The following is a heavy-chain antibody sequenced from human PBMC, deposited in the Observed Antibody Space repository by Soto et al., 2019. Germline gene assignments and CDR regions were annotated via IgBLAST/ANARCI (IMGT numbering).Heavy chain of an antibody. CDR2: IYFSGTT. CDR1: GGSMNNYY. CDR3: ARQGGSHLDFRY. V-gene: IGHV4-59*08. Sequence: SETLSLTCTVSGGSMNNYYWSWIRQPPGKGLEWIGYIYFSGTTNYNPSLKSRVTISVDTSKNQFSLKLSSVTAADTAVYYCARQGGSHLDFRYWGQGTLVTVS. D-gene: IGHD1-26*01. J-gene: IGHJ4*02.